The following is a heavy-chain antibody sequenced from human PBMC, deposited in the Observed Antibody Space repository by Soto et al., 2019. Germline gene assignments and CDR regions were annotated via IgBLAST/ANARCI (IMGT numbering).Heavy chain of an antibody. Sequence: GGSLRLSCAASGFTFSSYEMNWVRQAPGKGLEWVSYISSSGSTIYYADSVKGRFTISRDNAKNSLYLQMNSLRAEDPAVYDCASLIAASGLPKEVEPWYFDLWGRGTLVTVSS. CDR3: ASLIAASGLPKEVEPWYFDL. J-gene: IGHJ2*01. CDR2: ISSSGSTI. D-gene: IGHD2-21*01. V-gene: IGHV3-48*03. CDR1: GFTFSSYE.